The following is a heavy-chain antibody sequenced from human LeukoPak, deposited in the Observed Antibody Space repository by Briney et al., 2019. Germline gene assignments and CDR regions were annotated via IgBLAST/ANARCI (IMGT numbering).Heavy chain of an antibody. Sequence: PSQTLSLTCAVSGGSISSGGYSWSWIRQPPGKGLEWIGYIYHSGSTYYHPSLKSRVTISVDRSKNQFSLKLSSVTAADTAVYYCASRAAGKAHGMDVWGQGTTVTVSS. CDR2: IYHSGST. V-gene: IGHV4-30-2*01. CDR3: ASRAAGKAHGMDV. J-gene: IGHJ6*02. D-gene: IGHD6-13*01. CDR1: GGSISSGGYS.